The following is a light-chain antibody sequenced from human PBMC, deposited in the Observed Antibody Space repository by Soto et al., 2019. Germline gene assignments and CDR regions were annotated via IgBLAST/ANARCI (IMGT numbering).Light chain of an antibody. V-gene: IGLV2-23*02. CDR3: YSSGGTPTSV. Sequence: QSVLTQPASVSGSPGQSITISCTGTSSNVGSYKLVSWYQQHPGKAPKLMIFEVNKRPSGVSNRFSGSKSGNTASLTISGLKVEDEADYYCYSSGGTPTSVLGTGTKVTVL. CDR1: SSNVGSYKL. J-gene: IGLJ1*01. CDR2: EVN.